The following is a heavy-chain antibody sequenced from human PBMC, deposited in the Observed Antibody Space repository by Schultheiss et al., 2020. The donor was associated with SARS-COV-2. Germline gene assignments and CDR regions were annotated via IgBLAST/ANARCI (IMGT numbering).Heavy chain of an antibody. Sequence: ASVKVSCKASGGTFSSYAISWVRQAPGQGLEWMGWINPNSGGTNYAQKFQGRVTMTRDTSISTAYMELRSLRSDDTAVYYCASPMGYDSSGHMGFDPWGQGTLVTVSS. CDR2: INPNSGGT. CDR3: ASPMGYDSSGHMGFDP. CDR1: GGTFSSYA. D-gene: IGHD3-22*01. J-gene: IGHJ5*02. V-gene: IGHV1-2*02.